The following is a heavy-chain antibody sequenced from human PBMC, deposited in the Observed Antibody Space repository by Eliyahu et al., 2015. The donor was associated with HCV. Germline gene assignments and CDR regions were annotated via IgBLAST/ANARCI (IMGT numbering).Heavy chain of an antibody. J-gene: IGHJ4*02. CDR3: TRGVFSNNWSHFDY. D-gene: IGHD6-13*01. V-gene: IGHV3-53*04. CDR2: LYGGGST. Sequence: EVQLVESGGGLVQPGGSLXLSXXASGFXVSDNYMXWVRQAPGKGLEWVSVLYGGGSTYYANSVKGRFTISKDNSKNTLYLQMNSLGAEDTALYYCTRGVFSNNWSHFDYWGQGTLVTVSS. CDR1: GFXVSDNY.